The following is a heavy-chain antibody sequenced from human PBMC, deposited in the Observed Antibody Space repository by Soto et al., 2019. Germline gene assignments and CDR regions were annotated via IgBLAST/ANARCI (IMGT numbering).Heavy chain of an antibody. CDR3: AREARYCSCCSCYVLPGIDY. CDR1: GGTFSSYA. CDR2: IIPIFGTA. V-gene: IGHV1-69*12. J-gene: IGHJ4*02. Sequence: QVQLVQSGAEVKKPGSSVKVSCKASGGTFSSYAISWVRQAPGQGLEWMGGIIPIFGTATYAQKFQGRVTITADESTSTVYMELSSLRSEDTAVYYCAREARYCSCCSCYVLPGIDYWGQGTLVTVSS. D-gene: IGHD2-15*01.